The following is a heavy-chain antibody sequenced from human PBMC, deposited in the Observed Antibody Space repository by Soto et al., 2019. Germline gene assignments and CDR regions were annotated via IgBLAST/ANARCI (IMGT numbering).Heavy chain of an antibody. Sequence: QLQLQESGPGLVKPSETLSLTCTVSGGSISSSSYYWGWIRQPPGKGLEWIGSIYYSGSTYYNPSLKSRVTISVDTSKNQFSLKLSSVTAADTAVYYCARLYITMVRGVIINYYYYYYMDVWGKGTTVTVSS. CDR3: ARLYITMVRGVIINYYYYYYMDV. D-gene: IGHD3-10*01. V-gene: IGHV4-39*01. CDR2: IYYSGST. CDR1: GGSISSSSYY. J-gene: IGHJ6*03.